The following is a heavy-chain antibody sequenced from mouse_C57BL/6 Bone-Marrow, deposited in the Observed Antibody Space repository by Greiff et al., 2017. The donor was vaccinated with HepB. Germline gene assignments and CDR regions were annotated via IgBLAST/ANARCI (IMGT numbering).Heavy chain of an antibody. Sequence: QVQLQQPGAELVKPGASVKLSCKASGYTFTSYWMQWVKQRPGQGLEWIGEIDPSDSYTNYNQKFKGKATLTVDTSSSTAYMQLSRLTSEDSAVYYCARGTAQAFDYGGQGTTLTVSS. V-gene: IGHV1-50*01. J-gene: IGHJ2*01. CDR1: GYTFTSYW. D-gene: IGHD3-2*02. CDR3: ARGTAQAFDY. CDR2: IDPSDSYT.